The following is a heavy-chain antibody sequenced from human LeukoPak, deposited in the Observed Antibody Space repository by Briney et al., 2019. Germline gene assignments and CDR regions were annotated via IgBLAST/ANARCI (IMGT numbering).Heavy chain of an antibody. V-gene: IGHV4-31*03. CDR3: ARGLKVVRPYYYYMDV. J-gene: IGHJ6*03. CDR2: IYYSGST. D-gene: IGHD2-15*01. CDR1: GGSISSGGYY. Sequence: SRTLSLTCTVSGGSISSGGYYWSWIRQHPGKGLEWIGYIYYSGSTYYNPSLKSRVTISVDTSKNQFSLKLSSVTAADTAVYYCARGLKVVRPYYYYMDVWGKGTTVTVSS.